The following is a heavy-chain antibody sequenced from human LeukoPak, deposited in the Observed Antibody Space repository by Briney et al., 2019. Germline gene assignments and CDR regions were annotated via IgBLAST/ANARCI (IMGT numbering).Heavy chain of an antibody. CDR2: INPNSGGT. Sequence: ASVKVSCKASGYTFTGYYMHWVRQAPGQGLEWMGRINPNSGGTNYAQKFQGRVTMTRDTSISTAYIELSRLRSDDTAVYYCAMGYSSGWYRGALDYWGQGTLVTVSS. CDR1: GYTFTGYY. V-gene: IGHV1-2*06. D-gene: IGHD6-19*01. CDR3: AMGYSSGWYRGALDY. J-gene: IGHJ4*02.